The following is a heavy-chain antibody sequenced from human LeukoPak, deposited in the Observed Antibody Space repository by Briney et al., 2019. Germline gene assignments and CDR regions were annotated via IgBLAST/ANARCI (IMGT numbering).Heavy chain of an antibody. V-gene: IGHV3-23*01. CDR1: GFTFSSYA. CDR2: VSGSGGST. Sequence: GGSLRLSCAASGFTFSSYALSWVRQAPGKGLEWVSSVSGSGGSTYYADSVKGRFTISRDNSKNTLYLQMNSLRDEDTAIYYCARVGSSWLNFDYWGEGTLVTVSS. CDR3: ARVGSSWLNFDY. J-gene: IGHJ4*02. D-gene: IGHD6-13*01.